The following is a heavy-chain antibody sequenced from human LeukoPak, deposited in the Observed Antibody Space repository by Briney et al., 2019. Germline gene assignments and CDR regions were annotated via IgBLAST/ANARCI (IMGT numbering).Heavy chain of an antibody. CDR2: ISYDGSNK. CDR3: AKVAVGATITDY. Sequence: GGSLRLSCAASGCTFSSYGMHWVRQAPGKGLEWVAVISYDGSNKYYADSVKGRFTISRDNSKNTLYLQMNSLRAEDTAVYYCAKVAVGATITDYWGQGTLVTASS. J-gene: IGHJ4*02. V-gene: IGHV3-30*18. CDR1: GCTFSSYG. D-gene: IGHD1-26*01.